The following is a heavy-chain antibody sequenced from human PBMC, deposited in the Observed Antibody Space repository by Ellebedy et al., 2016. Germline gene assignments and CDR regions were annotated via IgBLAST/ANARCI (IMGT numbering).Heavy chain of an antibody. CDR1: GYTLTELS. Sequence: ASVKVSCKVSGYTLTELSMHWVRQAPGKGLEWMGGFDPEDGETICAQKFQGRVTMTEDTSTDTAYMELSSLRSEDTAVYYCATVRPQLWWGRLYYYYGMDVWGQGTTVTVSS. CDR2: FDPEDGET. V-gene: IGHV1-24*01. D-gene: IGHD5-18*01. J-gene: IGHJ6*02. CDR3: ATVRPQLWWGRLYYYYGMDV.